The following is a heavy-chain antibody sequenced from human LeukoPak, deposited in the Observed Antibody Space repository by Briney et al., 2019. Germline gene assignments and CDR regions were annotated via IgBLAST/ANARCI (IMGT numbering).Heavy chain of an antibody. CDR2: INHSGST. CDR3: ARVKPITMVRGVLDYYYYYYMDV. D-gene: IGHD3-10*01. Sequence: PSETLSLTCTVSGGSISSYYWSWIRQPPGKGLEWIGEINHSGSTNYNPSLKTRVTISVDTSKNQFSLKMSSVTAADTAVYYCARVKPITMVRGVLDYYYYYYMDVWGKGTTVTVSS. V-gene: IGHV4-34*01. J-gene: IGHJ6*03. CDR1: GGSISSYY.